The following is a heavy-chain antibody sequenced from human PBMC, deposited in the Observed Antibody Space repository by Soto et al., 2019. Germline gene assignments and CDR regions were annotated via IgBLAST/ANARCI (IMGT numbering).Heavy chain of an antibody. CDR3: AKNLDSSSSRYDGLFMAFDY. J-gene: IGHJ4*02. Sequence: GWSLRLSCTASGFALNNYGMHWVRQAPGKGLEWVAVISYDGSNQHYADSVKGRFTISRDNSMGALFLQMNSLRPEDTAVYFCAKNLDSSSSRYDGLFMAFDYWGQGTPVTVSS. D-gene: IGHD6-13*01. V-gene: IGHV3-30*18. CDR2: ISYDGSNQ. CDR1: GFALNNYG.